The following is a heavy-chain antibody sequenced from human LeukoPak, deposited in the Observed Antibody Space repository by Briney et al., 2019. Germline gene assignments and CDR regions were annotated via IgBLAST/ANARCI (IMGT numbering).Heavy chain of an antibody. Sequence: ASVKVSCKASGYTFTSYYMHWVRQAPGQGLEWMGIINPSGGSTSYAQKFQGRVTMTRDTSTSTVYMELSSLRSEDTAVYYYARSAGLLWFGEILPDAFDIWGQGTMVTVSS. J-gene: IGHJ3*02. D-gene: IGHD3-10*01. CDR3: ARSAGLLWFGEILPDAFDI. CDR2: INPSGGST. V-gene: IGHV1-46*01. CDR1: GYTFTSYY.